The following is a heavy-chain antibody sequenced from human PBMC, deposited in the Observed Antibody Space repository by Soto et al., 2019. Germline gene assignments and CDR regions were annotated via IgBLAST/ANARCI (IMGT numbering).Heavy chain of an antibody. CDR3: TTDPPPGYSSSWYWESYLAYYYYGMDV. D-gene: IGHD6-13*01. V-gene: IGHV3-15*07. CDR2: IKSKTDGGTT. CDR1: GFTFSNAW. J-gene: IGHJ6*02. Sequence: GGSLRLSCAASGFTFSNAWMNWVRQAPGKGLEWVGRIKSKTDGGTTDYAAPVKGRFTISRDDSKNTLYLQMNSLKTEDTAVYYCTTDPPPGYSSSWYWESYLAYYYYGMDVWGQGTTVTVSS.